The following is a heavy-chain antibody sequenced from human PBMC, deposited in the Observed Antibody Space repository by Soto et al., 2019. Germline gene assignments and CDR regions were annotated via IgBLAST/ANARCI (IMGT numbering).Heavy chain of an antibody. CDR1: GFTFSSYA. D-gene: IGHD6-13*01. Sequence: GESLKISCAASGFTFSSYAMSWVRQAPGKGLEWVSAISGSGGSTYYADSVKGRFTISRDNSKNTLYLQMNSLRAEDTAVYYCAKDYSSSWYVRYFDYWGQGTLVTVSS. CDR3: AKDYSSSWYVRYFDY. J-gene: IGHJ4*02. CDR2: ISGSGGST. V-gene: IGHV3-23*01.